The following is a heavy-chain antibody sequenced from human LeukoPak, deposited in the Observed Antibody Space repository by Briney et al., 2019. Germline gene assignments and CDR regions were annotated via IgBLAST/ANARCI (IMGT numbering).Heavy chain of an antibody. J-gene: IGHJ5*02. CDR1: GGTFSSYA. CDR3: ARGGAAARNWFDP. CDR2: IIPIFGTA. V-gene: IGHV1-69*13. D-gene: IGHD6-13*01. Sequence: GASVKVSCKASGGTFSSYAISWVRQAPGQGLEWMGGIIPIFGTANYAQKFQGRVTITADESTSTAYMELSSLRSEDTAVYYCARGGAAARNWFDPWGQGTLVTVSS.